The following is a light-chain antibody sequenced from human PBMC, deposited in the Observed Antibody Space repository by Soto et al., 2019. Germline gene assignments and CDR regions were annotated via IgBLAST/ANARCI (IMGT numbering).Light chain of an antibody. J-gene: IGKJ1*01. Sequence: DIQLTQSPSFLSASVGDRVTITCRASQGISSYLAWYQQKPGKAPKLLIFAASSLQSGVPSSFSGSGSGTEFTLTIISLQPEDFATYYCQQTYTTPPTFGQGTKVEIK. CDR3: QQTYTTPPT. V-gene: IGKV1-39*01. CDR2: AAS. CDR1: QGISSY.